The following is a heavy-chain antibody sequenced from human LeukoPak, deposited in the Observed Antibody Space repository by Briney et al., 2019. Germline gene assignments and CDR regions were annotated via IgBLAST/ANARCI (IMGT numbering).Heavy chain of an antibody. CDR2: INHSGST. D-gene: IGHD3-10*01. V-gene: IGHV4-34*01. CDR3: ARGPANPITMVRVFDY. CDR1: GGSFSGYY. J-gene: IGHJ4*02. Sequence: PSETLSLTCAVYGGSFSGYYWSWIRQPPGKGLEWIGEINHSGSTNYNPSLKSRVTISVGTSKNQFSLKLSSVTAADTAVYYCARGPANPITMVRVFDYWGQGTLVTVSS.